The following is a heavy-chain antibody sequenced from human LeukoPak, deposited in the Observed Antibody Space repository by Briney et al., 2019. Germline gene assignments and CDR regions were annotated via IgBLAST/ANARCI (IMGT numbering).Heavy chain of an antibody. CDR1: GFTFSSYG. Sequence: PGRSLRLSCAASGFTFSSYGMHWVRQAPGKGLEWVAVIWYDGSNKYYADSVQGRFTISRDNSKNTLYLQMNSLRAEDTAAYYCVRGPYGSGSYRWGQGTLVTVSA. V-gene: IGHV3-33*01. D-gene: IGHD3-10*01. CDR2: IWYDGSNK. CDR3: VRGPYGSGSYR. J-gene: IGHJ4*02.